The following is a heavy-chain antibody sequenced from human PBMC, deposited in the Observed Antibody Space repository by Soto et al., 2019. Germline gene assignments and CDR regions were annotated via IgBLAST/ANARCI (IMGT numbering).Heavy chain of an antibody. CDR2: IWYDGGNK. D-gene: IGHD3-10*01. V-gene: IGHV3-33*01. J-gene: IGHJ4*02. CDR1: GFTFSSYG. Sequence: GGSLRLSCAASGFTFSSYGMHWVRQAPGKGLEWVALIWYDGGNKYYADSVKGRFTISRDNSKNTLYLQMNSLRAEDTAVYYCARDLRITMLRGPSPGYWGQGTLVTVSS. CDR3: ARDLRITMLRGPSPGY.